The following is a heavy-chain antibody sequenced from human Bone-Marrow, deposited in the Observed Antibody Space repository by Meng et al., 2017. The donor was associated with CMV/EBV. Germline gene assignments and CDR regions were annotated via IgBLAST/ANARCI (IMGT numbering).Heavy chain of an antibody. CDR3: AREKGGSYYFDY. CDR2: IYYSGAA. J-gene: IGHJ4*02. Sequence: CTVSGDSITTGGFYWTWIRQHPGRGLEWIGYIYYSGAAYYNPSLKSRLSISVDTSSNQFSLNFYSVTAADTAVYYCAREKGGSYYFDYWGLGTLVTVSS. V-gene: IGHV4-31*03. D-gene: IGHD1-26*01. CDR1: GDSITTGGFY.